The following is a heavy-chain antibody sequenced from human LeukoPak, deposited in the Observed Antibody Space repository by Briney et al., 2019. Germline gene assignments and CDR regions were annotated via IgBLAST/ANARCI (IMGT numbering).Heavy chain of an antibody. CDR3: TTSIAVAATNFDY. CDR1: GFTFTNAW. J-gene: IGHJ4*02. D-gene: IGHD6-19*01. Sequence: GGSLRLSCAASGFTFTNAWMSWVRQAPGKGLEWVGRIKSKTDGGTTDYAAPVKGRFTISGDDSKNTLYLQMNSLKTEDTAVYYCTTSIAVAATNFDYWGQGTLVTVSS. V-gene: IGHV3-15*01. CDR2: IKSKTDGGTT.